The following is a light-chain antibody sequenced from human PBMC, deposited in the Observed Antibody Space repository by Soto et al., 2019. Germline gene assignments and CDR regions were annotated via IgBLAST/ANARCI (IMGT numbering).Light chain of an antibody. J-gene: IGKJ1*01. CDR2: GTS. CDR1: QSIGSSY. CDR3: QQGGSSWLT. V-gene: IGKV3-20*01. Sequence: ENVLTQSPGTLSLSPGERATLSCRASQSIGSSYLAWYQQKPGHAPRLIIYGTSSRATGIPDRFSGSGSGTDFTLTISRLEPEDFAVYYCQQGGSSWLTF.